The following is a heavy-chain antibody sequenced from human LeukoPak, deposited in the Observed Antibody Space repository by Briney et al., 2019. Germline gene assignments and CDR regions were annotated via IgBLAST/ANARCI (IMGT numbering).Heavy chain of an antibody. CDR3: ARELTGPPTYYYYYMDV. V-gene: IGHV4-4*07. Sequence: KASETLSLTCTVSRDSISGYFWSWVRQPAGKGLEWIERVHASGGANYHPSLRSRVTMSVDTSMNVFSLELTSVTAADTAIYYCARELTGPPTYYYYYMDVWGNGTTVTVSS. J-gene: IGHJ6*03. D-gene: IGHD2-8*02. CDR2: VHASGGA. CDR1: RDSISGYF.